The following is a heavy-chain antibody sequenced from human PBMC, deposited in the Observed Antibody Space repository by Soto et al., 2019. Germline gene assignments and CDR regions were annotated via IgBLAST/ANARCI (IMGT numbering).Heavy chain of an antibody. CDR2: IYSGGYT. D-gene: IGHD3-10*01. CDR3: ALRPGGGGY. J-gene: IGHJ4*02. Sequence: EVQLVESGGGLIQPGGSLRLSCAVSGFTVSNNYMSWVRQAPGKGLEGVSVIYSGGYTAYGDSVKGRFTISRDNSKNTLFLKMKSLGADDRGGYCWALRPGGGGYWGQGTLVTVSS. CDR1: GFTVSNNY. V-gene: IGHV3-53*01.